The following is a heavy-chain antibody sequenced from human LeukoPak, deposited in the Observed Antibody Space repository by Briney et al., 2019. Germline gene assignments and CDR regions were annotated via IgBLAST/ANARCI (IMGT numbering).Heavy chain of an antibody. CDR2: IYYTGDS. D-gene: IGHD6-6*01. J-gene: IGHJ4*02. V-gene: IGHV4-59*08. CDR1: GASIFGSY. CDR3: ARHSFARPFDS. Sequence: SETLSLTCTVSGASIFGSYWSWIRQPPGKGLEWIGYIYYTGDSNYNPSLKSRATVSLDTSRSQFSLMLSSVTAADTAIYYCARHSFARPFDSWGQGTLVTVSS.